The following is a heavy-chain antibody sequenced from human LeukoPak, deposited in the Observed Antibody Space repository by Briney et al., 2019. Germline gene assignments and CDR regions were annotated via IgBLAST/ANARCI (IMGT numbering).Heavy chain of an antibody. J-gene: IGHJ3*02. D-gene: IGHD3-22*01. CDR1: GFTVSSNY. CDR3: ARDAGFYDSSAYHAFDI. V-gene: IGHV3-11*04. Sequence: GGSLRLSCAASGFTVSSNYMSWVRQAPGKGLEWVSYISSRGSTIYYADSVKGRFTISRDNAKNSLYLQMNSLRAEDTAVYYCARDAGFYDSSAYHAFDIWGQGTMVTVSS. CDR2: ISSRGSTI.